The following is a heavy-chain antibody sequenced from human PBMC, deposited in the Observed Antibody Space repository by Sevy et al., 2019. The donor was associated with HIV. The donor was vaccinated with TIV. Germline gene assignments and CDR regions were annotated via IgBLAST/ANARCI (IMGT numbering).Heavy chain of an antibody. J-gene: IGHJ6*02. CDR3: TREDIVLGEDNYYGMDV. V-gene: IGHV3-53*01. CDR2: IYSDGRT. Sequence: GGSLRLSCVVSGFSVSSNYMSWVRQAPGKGLEWVSNIYSDGRTYYADSVRGRFTIARANSKNTVYLEMKSLMAEDTAVYYCTREDIVLGEDNYYGMDVWGHGTTVTVSS. CDR1: GFSVSSNY. D-gene: IGHD2-15*01.